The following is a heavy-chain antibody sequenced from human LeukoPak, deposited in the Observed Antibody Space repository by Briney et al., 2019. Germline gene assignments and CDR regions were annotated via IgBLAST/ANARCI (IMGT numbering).Heavy chain of an antibody. D-gene: IGHD2/OR15-2a*01. CDR3: AKGTLSLNDY. CDR2: ISGSGGST. Sequence: PGGSLRLSCAASGFTFSSYAMSLVRQAPGKGLEWVSAISGSGGSTYYADSVKGRFSISRDNSKNTLYLQMNSLRAEDTAVYYCAKGTLSLNDYWGQGTLVTVSS. J-gene: IGHJ4*02. V-gene: IGHV3-23*01. CDR1: GFTFSSYA.